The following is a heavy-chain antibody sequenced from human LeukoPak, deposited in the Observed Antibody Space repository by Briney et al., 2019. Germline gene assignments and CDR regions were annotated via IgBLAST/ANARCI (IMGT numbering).Heavy chain of an antibody. D-gene: IGHD2-15*01. Sequence: GGSLRLSCAASGFTVSSNYMSWVRQAPGKGLEWVSSISSSSSYIYYADSVKGRFTISRDNAKNSLYLQMNSLRAEDTAVYYCARGCSGGSCYSVPHYFDYWGQGTLVTVSS. V-gene: IGHV3-21*01. CDR3: ARGCSGGSCYSVPHYFDY. J-gene: IGHJ4*02. CDR2: ISSSSSYI. CDR1: GFTVSSNY.